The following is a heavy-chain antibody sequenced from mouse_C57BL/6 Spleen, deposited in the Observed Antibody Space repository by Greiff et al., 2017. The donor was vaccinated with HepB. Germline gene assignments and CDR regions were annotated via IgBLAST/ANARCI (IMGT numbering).Heavy chain of an antibody. CDR3: ASARRYSFDY. J-gene: IGHJ2*01. Sequence: EVQRVESGGGLVQPGGSLSLSCAASGFTFTDYYMSWVRQPPGKALEWLGFIRDKANGYTTEYSASVKGRFTISRDNSQSILYLQMNALRAEDSATYYCASARRYSFDYCGQGTTLTVSS. CDR1: GFTFTDYY. V-gene: IGHV7-3*01. CDR2: IRDKANGYTT.